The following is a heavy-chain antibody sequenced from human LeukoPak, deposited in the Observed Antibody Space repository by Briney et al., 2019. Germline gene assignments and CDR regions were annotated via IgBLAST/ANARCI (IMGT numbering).Heavy chain of an antibody. CDR1: RLILSNYW. CDR2: IKPDGSEK. V-gene: IGHV3-7*01. Sequence: PGGSLRLSCAASRLILSNYWMSWVRQAPGKGLEWVANIKPDGSEKYYVDSVGGRFTISRDNAKNSLYLQMNSLRAEDTAVYYCRYSSRGGFDYWGQGTLVTVSS. CDR3: RYSSRGGFDY. J-gene: IGHJ4*02. D-gene: IGHD6-13*01.